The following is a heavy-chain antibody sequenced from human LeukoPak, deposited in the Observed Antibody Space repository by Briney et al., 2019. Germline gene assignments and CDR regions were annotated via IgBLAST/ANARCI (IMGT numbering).Heavy chain of an antibody. J-gene: IGHJ6*02. Sequence: GGSLRLSCAASGFTFSSYSMSWVRQAPGKGVEWVSYISSSSSTIYYADSVKGRFTLSRDNAKNSLYLQMNSLRAEDTAVYYCARDRDYYDSSGYYFYYYGMDVWGQGTTVTVSS. D-gene: IGHD3-22*01. CDR3: ARDRDYYDSSGYYFYYYGMDV. CDR2: ISSSSSTI. V-gene: IGHV3-48*01. CDR1: GFTFSSYS.